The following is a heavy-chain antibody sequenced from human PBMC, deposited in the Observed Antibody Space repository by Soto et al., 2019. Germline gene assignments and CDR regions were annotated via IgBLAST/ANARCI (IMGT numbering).Heavy chain of an antibody. CDR1: GFTVSSNY. CDR2: IYSGGST. D-gene: IGHD3-3*01. Sequence: GGSLRLSCAASGFTVSSNYVSWVRQAPGKGLEWVSVIYSGGSTYYADSVKGRFTISRDNSKNTLYLQMNSLRAEDTAVYYCARGSITIFGVVIKGDAFDIWGQGTMVTVSS. J-gene: IGHJ3*02. CDR3: ARGSITIFGVVIKGDAFDI. V-gene: IGHV3-53*01.